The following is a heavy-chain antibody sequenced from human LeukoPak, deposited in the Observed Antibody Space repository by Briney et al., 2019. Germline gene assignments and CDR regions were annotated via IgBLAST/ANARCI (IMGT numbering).Heavy chain of an antibody. V-gene: IGHV4-61*08. Sequence: TSETLSLTCTVSGGSISSGDYYWSWIRQPPGKGLEWIGYIYYSGSTNYNPSLKSRVTISVDTSKNQFSLKLSSVTAADTAVYYCARVRGYSYGSFDYWGQGTLVTVSS. CDR1: GGSISSGDYY. D-gene: IGHD5-18*01. J-gene: IGHJ4*02. CDR2: IYYSGST. CDR3: ARVRGYSYGSFDY.